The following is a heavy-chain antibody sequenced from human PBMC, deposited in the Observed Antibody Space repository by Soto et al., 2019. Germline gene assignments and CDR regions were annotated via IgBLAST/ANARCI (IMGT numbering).Heavy chain of an antibody. CDR1: GFTFSSYA. J-gene: IGHJ6*02. Sequence: GGSLRLSCAASGFTFSSYAMHWVRQAPGKGLEWVAVISYDGSNKYYADSVKGRFTISRDNSKNTLYLQMNSLRAEDTAVYYCARDSYYGSGSYYQDYYYYGMDVWGQGTTVTVSS. V-gene: IGHV3-30-3*01. D-gene: IGHD3-10*01. CDR3: ARDSYYGSGSYYQDYYYYGMDV. CDR2: ISYDGSNK.